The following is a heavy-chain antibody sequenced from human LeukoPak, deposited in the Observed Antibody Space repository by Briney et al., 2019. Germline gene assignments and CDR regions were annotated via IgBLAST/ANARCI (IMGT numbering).Heavy chain of an antibody. V-gene: IGHV1-69*04. CDR3: ARGRGYRGYDYF. CDR1: GGTFSSYA. J-gene: IGHJ4*02. CDR2: IIPILGIA. Sequence: ASVTVSFKASGGTFSSYAISWVRQAPGQGLEWMGRIIPILGIANYAQKFQGRVTITADKSTSTAYMELSSLRSEDTAVYYCARGRGYRGYDYFWGQGTLVTVSS. D-gene: IGHD5-12*01.